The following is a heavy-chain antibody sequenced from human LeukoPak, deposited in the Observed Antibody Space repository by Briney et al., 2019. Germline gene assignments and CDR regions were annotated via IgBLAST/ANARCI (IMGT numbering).Heavy chain of an antibody. Sequence: PSETLSLTCTVSGGSISSYYWSWIRQPPGKGLEWIGYIYYSGSTNYNPSLKSRVTISVDTSKNQFSLKLSSVTAADTAVYYCAREDIKLGSHYWGQGTLVTVSS. V-gene: IGHV4-59*01. CDR3: AREDIKLGSHY. J-gene: IGHJ4*02. CDR1: GGSISSYY. CDR2: IYYSGST. D-gene: IGHD2-15*01.